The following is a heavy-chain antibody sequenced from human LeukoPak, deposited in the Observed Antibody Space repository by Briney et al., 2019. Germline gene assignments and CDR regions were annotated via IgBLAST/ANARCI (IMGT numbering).Heavy chain of an antibody. CDR3: AAYGGDWDFDS. CDR2: IYYSGST. Sequence: SETLSLTCTVSGGSISSYYWSWIRQPPGKGLEWIGYIYYSGSTNYNPSLKSRAAISIDVSLRQFSLKLRSVTAADTGVYFCAAYGGDWDFDSWGQGTLVIVSS. V-gene: IGHV4-59*12. CDR1: GGSISSYY. D-gene: IGHD2-21*02. J-gene: IGHJ4*02.